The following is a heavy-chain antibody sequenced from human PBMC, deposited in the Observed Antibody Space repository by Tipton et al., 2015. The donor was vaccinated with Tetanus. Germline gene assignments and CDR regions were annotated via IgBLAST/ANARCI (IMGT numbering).Heavy chain of an antibody. D-gene: IGHD1-26*01. Sequence: QVQLVQSGAEVKKPGASVRVSCKASGYTFKNYDVNWERQAPGQGPERMGWMNPDSGSTGVAQKFQGRVTMTRDTSIKTAYMELTSLASYDTAVYFCARGRRSFYLDSWGQGTHVTVSS. CDR2: MNPDSGST. V-gene: IGHV1-8*01. CDR1: GYTFKNYD. J-gene: IGHJ4*02. CDR3: ARGRRSFYLDS.